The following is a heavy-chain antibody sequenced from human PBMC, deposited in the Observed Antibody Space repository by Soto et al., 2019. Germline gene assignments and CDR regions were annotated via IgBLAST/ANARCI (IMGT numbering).Heavy chain of an antibody. CDR2: IFYSGNT. V-gene: IGHV4-28*03. J-gene: IGHJ4*02. CDR3: SRVAVAGTRVDY. D-gene: IGHD6-19*01. CDR1: GYSISNSNW. Sequence: SETLSLTCAVSGYSISNSNWWGWIRQPPGKGLEWIGYIFYSGNTYYNPSLKSRVTMSADTSKNQFSLKLSSVTAADTAVYYCSRVAVAGTRVDYWGQGTLVPVSS.